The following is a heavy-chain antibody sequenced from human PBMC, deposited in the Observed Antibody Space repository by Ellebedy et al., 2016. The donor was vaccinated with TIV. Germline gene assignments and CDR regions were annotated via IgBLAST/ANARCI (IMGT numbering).Heavy chain of an antibody. CDR3: ARRYSGSSYHYFDY. CDR1: GGSISSND. D-gene: IGHD1-26*01. J-gene: IGHJ4*02. V-gene: IGHV4-59*08. Sequence: MPSETLSLTCTVSGGSISSNDWDWIRQPPGKGLEWIGDIYNSVITNYNPSLKSRVTMSVDTSKRQLSLKLRSVTAADTAVYYCARRYSGSSYHYFDYWGQGTLVIVSS. CDR2: IYNSVIT.